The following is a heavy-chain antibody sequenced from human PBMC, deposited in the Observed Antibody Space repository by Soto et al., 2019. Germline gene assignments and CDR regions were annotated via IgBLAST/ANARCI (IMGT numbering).Heavy chain of an antibody. CDR1: GYTFTSYG. CDR2: ISAYNGNT. V-gene: IGHV1-18*04. J-gene: IGHJ3*02. Sequence: ASVKVSCKASGYTFTSYGISWVRQAPGQGLEWMGWISAYNGNTHYAQKLQGRVTMTTDKSTSTAYMERRSQRSDDTAVYYCASIMAYVWGSYPMGDAFDIWGQGTMVTVSS. CDR3: ASIMAYVWGSYPMGDAFDI. D-gene: IGHD3-16*02.